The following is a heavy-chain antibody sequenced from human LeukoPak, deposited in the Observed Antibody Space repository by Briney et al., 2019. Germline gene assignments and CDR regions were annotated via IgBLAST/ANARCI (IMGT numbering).Heavy chain of an antibody. CDR3: ARGRGRSYLGIVDY. V-gene: IGHV4-59*06. D-gene: IGHD1-26*01. CDR1: GGSISSYY. Sequence: SETLSLTCTVSGGSISSYYWSWIRQHPGKGLEWIGYIYYSGSTYYNPSLKSRVTISVDTSKNQFSLKLSSVTAADTAVYYCARGRGRSYLGIVDYWGQGTLVTVSS. CDR2: IYYSGST. J-gene: IGHJ4*02.